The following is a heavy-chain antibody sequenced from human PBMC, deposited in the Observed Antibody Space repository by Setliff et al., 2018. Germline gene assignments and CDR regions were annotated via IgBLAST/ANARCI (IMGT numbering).Heavy chain of an antibody. CDR1: GFAFRGYF. CDR2: INPKTGDT. D-gene: IGHD7-27*01. Sequence: ASVKVSCKTSGFAFRGYFIHWVRQAPGQGLEWMGWINPKTGDTNYAQKLQGRVTMTRGTSIGTAYMELTSLGSDDTAVYYCARVAWGLEYFQYWGQGTLVTVSS. J-gene: IGHJ1*01. CDR3: ARVAWGLEYFQY. V-gene: IGHV1-2*02.